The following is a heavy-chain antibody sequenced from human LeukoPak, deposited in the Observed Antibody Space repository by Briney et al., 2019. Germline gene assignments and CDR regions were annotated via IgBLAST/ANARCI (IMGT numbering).Heavy chain of an antibody. CDR1: GFTFSRYG. CDR3: VGPDSQFDC. CDR2: IWYDGSNQ. J-gene: IGHJ4*02. V-gene: IGHV3-33*08. D-gene: IGHD3-10*01. Sequence: TGGSLRLSCAASGFTFSRYGMHWVRQAPGKGLEWVAVIWYDGSNQYYADSVKGRFTISRDNSKNTLYLQMNSLRAEDTAVYYCVGPDSQFDCWGQGTLVTVSS.